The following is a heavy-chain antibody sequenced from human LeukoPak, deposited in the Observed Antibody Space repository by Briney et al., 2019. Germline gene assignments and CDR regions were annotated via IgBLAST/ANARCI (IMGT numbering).Heavy chain of an antibody. V-gene: IGHV4-34*01. CDR2: INHSGST. CDR3: ARGLVRGYSYGTFDY. D-gene: IGHD5-18*01. Sequence: SETLSLTCAVYGGSFSGYYWSWIRQPPGKGLEWIGEINHSGSTNYSPSLKSRVTISVDTSKNQFSLKLSSVTAADTAVYYCARGLVRGYSYGTFDYWGQGTLVTVSS. J-gene: IGHJ4*02. CDR1: GGSFSGYY.